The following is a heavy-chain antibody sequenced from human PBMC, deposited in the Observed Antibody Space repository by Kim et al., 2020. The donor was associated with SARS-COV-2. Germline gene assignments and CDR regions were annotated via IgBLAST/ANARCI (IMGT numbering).Heavy chain of an antibody. D-gene: IGHD4-17*01. J-gene: IGHJ4*02. CDR3: ARGPPVTTDY. CDR2: T. Sequence: TDYNPSLKSRVTISLDTSKNQFSLKLSSVTVADTAVYYCARGPPVTTDYWCLGTLV. V-gene: IGHV4-59*09.